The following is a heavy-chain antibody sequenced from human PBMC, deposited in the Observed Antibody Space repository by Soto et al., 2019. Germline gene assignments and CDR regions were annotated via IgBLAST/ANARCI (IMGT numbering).Heavy chain of an antibody. CDR1: GGSMRNYY. V-gene: IGHV4-4*07. CDR2: IYTTGST. Sequence: SETLSLTCSVSGGSMRNYYWSWIRQPAGKGLEWIGRIYTTGSTDYNPSLKSRVTMSVDTSENLITLRLSSVTAADTAVYYCARDEYYDSNYWFDTWGQGTLVTVSS. CDR3: ARDEYYDSNYWFDT. J-gene: IGHJ5*02. D-gene: IGHD3-22*01.